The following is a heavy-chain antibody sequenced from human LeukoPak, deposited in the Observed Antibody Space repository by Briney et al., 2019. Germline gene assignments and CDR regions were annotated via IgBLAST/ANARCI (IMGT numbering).Heavy chain of an antibody. CDR1: GYTFTRYG. CDR2: ISAYKGNT. V-gene: IGHV1-18*01. Sequence: ASVKVSCKASGYTFTRYGISWVRQAPGQGLEWMGWISAYKGNTNYAQKLQGRVTMTTDTSTSTAYMELRSLRSDDTAVYYCARFRDNYGDYPRDYYYYYMDVWGKGTTVTASS. CDR3: ARFRDNYGDYPRDYYYYYMDV. J-gene: IGHJ6*03. D-gene: IGHD4-17*01.